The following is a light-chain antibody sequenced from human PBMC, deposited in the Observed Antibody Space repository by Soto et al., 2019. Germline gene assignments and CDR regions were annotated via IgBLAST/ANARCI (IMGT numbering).Light chain of an antibody. J-gene: IGKJ2*01. CDR1: QSLLHSNGYNY. Sequence: DIVMTQSPLSLPFTPGEPASISCRSSQSLLHSNGYNYLDWYLQKPGQSPQLLIYLGSNRASGVPDRFSGNGSCTDFTLKISRVEAEDVGVYYCMQALQTPYTFGQGTKLEIK. V-gene: IGKV2-28*01. CDR2: LGS. CDR3: MQALQTPYT.